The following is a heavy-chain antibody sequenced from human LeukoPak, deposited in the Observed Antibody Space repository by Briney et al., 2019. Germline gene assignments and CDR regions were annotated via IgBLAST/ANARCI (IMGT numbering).Heavy chain of an antibody. CDR3: ASQGGY. CDR2: ISPDGTKT. CDR1: GLSLSDFW. V-gene: IGHV3-74*01. Sequence: GGTLRLSCAASGLSLSDFWMHWVRQVPGKGMVWVSRISPDGTKTRYADFVKGRFIISRDNAKNALDLQRNNLRVDDTAMYYCASQGGYWGQGTLVAVS. J-gene: IGHJ4*02. D-gene: IGHD3-16*01.